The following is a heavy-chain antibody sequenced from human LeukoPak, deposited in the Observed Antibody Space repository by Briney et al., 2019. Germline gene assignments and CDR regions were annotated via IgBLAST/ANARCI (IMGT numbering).Heavy chain of an antibody. CDR2: IWYDGSNK. V-gene: IGHV3-30*02. J-gene: IGHJ4*02. Sequence: GGSLRLSCAASGITFRSYGMHWVRQAPGKGLEWVASIWYDGSNKYYADSVKGRFTISRDNSRNTLFLQMNSLRAEDMAVYYCATDRATQYFDYWGQGTLVSVSS. CDR3: ATDRATQYFDY. D-gene: IGHD2-15*01. CDR1: GITFRSYG.